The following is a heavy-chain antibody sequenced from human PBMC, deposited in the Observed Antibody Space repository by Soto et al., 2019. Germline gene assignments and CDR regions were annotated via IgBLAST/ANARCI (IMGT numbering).Heavy chain of an antibody. Sequence: QVNLVQPGPEGKNPGPSVRVSSKAPGNTFTTYGTTWVRQAPGQGLEWMGWISAYNGNTNYAQKLQGRVTMTTDTSTSTAYMELRSLRSDDTAVYHCAREYYYGSGPWYWGQGTLVTVFS. CDR1: GNTFTTYG. CDR3: AREYYYGSGPWY. V-gene: IGHV1-18*01. D-gene: IGHD3-10*01. J-gene: IGHJ4*02. CDR2: ISAYNGNT.